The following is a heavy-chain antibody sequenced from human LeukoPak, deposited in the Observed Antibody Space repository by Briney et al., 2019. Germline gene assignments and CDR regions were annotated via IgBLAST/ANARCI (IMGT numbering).Heavy chain of an antibody. J-gene: IGHJ4*02. V-gene: IGHV4-39*01. D-gene: IGHD6-13*01. CDR3: ASPPYSSSWFQLYYFDY. CDR2: IYYSGST. Sequence: SETLSLTCTVSGGSISSSSYYWGWIRQPPGKGLEWIGSIYYSGSTYYNPSLKSRVTISVDTSKNQFSLKLSSVTAADTAVYYCASPPYSSSWFQLYYFDYWGQGTLVTVSS. CDR1: GGSISSSSYY.